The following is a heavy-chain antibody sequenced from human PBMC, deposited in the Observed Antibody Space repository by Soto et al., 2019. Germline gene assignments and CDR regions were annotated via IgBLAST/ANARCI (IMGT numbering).Heavy chain of an antibody. CDR2: IYNGGST. V-gene: IGHV4-30-4*01. J-gene: IGHJ4*02. CDR3: ARAPVGLDTISYFDY. CDR1: GDSVSSVGFH. D-gene: IGHD3-3*01. Sequence: SETLSLTCTVSGDSVSSVGFHWAWLRRPPGKGLEWIGYIYNGGSTYYRPSLESRMYMSLDATRNHYSLSLTSVTAADTAVYFCARAPVGLDTISYFDYWGQGKLVTVSS.